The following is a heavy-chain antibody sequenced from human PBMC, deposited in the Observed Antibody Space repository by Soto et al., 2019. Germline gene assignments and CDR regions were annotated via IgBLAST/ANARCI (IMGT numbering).Heavy chain of an antibody. CDR3: ARDVYYDFWSGYPYFVY. V-gene: IGHV1-18*01. D-gene: IGHD3-3*01. CDR2: ISAYNGNT. Sequence: QVQLVQSGAEVKKPGASVKVSCKASGYTFTSYGISWVRQAPGQGLEWMGWISAYNGNTNYAQKLQGRVTMTTDTSTSTAYMELRSLRSDDTAVYYCARDVYYDFWSGYPYFVYWGQGTLVTVSS. CDR1: GYTFTSYG. J-gene: IGHJ4*02.